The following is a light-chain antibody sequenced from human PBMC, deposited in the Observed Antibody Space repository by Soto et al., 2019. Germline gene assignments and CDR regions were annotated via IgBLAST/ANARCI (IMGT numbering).Light chain of an antibody. CDR1: QDIFNY. Sequence: DIQMNQSPSSVSAPVRDRVPITFRASQDIFNYLAWYQQKPGKAPKLLIYAASTLQSGVPSRFSGSESGTEFTLTISSLQPEDIATYYCQQYDNLSITFGQGTRLEIK. CDR3: QQYDNLSIT. J-gene: IGKJ5*01. CDR2: AAS. V-gene: IGKV1-27*01.